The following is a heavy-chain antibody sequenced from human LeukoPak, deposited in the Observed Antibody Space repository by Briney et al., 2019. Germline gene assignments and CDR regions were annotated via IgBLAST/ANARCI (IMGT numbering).Heavy chain of an antibody. V-gene: IGHV3-30-3*01. CDR3: ARDISIAVAVTYFDY. J-gene: IGHJ4*02. Sequence: XVAXISYEGSNKYSAASVKGRFTISRDNSNTTLYLQMNSLRAEDTAVYYCARDISIAVAVTYFDYWGQGTLVTVSS. CDR2: ISYEGSNK. D-gene: IGHD6-19*01.